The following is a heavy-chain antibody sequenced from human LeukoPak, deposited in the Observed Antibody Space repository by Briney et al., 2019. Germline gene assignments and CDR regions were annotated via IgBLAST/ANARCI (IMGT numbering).Heavy chain of an antibody. D-gene: IGHD4-17*01. J-gene: IGHJ4*02. V-gene: IGHV3-15*01. CDR1: GFIFSNAW. CDR2: IKSKTDGGTT. Sequence: PGGSLRLSCAASGFIFSNAWMSWVRQAPGKGLEWVGRIKSKTDGGTTDYAAPVKGRFTISRDDSINTLYLQMNSLKTEDTAVYYCTILGVGDSSSVWGQGTLVTVSS. CDR3: TILGVGDSSSV.